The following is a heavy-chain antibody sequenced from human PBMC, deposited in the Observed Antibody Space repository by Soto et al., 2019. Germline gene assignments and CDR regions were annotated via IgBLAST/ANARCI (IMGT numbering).Heavy chain of an antibody. J-gene: IGHJ4*02. V-gene: IGHV2-5*01. CDR1: VVSLSTSQVG. CDR3: AHIHTRGYYFYY. CDR2: VYWNDAK. Sequence: GPTLVNPTQTLTLTCTFSVVSLSTSQVGVGWIRQPPGKALEWLAHVYWNDAKYYSLSLKTRLTITKDTSKNQVVLTMTNMDPVDTATYFCAHIHTRGYYFYYWGQGALVTVSS.